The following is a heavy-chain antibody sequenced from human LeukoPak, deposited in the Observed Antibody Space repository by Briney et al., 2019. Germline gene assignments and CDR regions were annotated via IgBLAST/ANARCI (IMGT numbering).Heavy chain of an antibody. CDR3: ARDSGVADHAFDI. CDR1: GYSISSGYY. Sequence: SETLSLTCTVSGYSISSGYYWGWIRQPPGKRLEWIGYIYDSGSTNYNPSLKSRVTISIDTSKNQFSLKLSSVTAADTAVYYCARDSGVADHAFDIWGQGTMVTVSS. J-gene: IGHJ3*02. V-gene: IGHV4-61*01. D-gene: IGHD7-27*01. CDR2: IYDSGST.